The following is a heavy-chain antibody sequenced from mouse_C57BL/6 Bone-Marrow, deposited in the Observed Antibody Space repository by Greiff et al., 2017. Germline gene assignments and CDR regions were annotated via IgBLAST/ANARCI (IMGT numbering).Heavy chain of an antibody. J-gene: IGHJ2*01. Sequence: EVQLQQSGPGLAKPSQTLSLTCSVTGYSITSYYWNWIRKYPGNKLEYMGYISYSGSTYYNPSLKSRISITRDTSKNQYSLQLNSVTTEDTATYYCAKYPRWLLYFDYWGQGTTLTVSA. CDR2: ISYSGST. V-gene: IGHV3-8*01. CDR1: GYSITSYY. CDR3: AKYPRWLLYFDY. D-gene: IGHD2-3*01.